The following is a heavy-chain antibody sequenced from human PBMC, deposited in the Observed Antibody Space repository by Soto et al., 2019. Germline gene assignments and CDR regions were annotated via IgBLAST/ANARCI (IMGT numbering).Heavy chain of an antibody. CDR1: GFTFTSYA. J-gene: IGHJ4*02. Sequence: GGSLRLSCAASGFTFTSYAVTWVRQAPGKGLEWVSRISGGGTGTYYADSVKGRFTISRDNSKNTLFLQMNNLRADDTAIYYCANIGLTTGSPLQWGQGTLVTVS. D-gene: IGHD1-1*01. V-gene: IGHV3-23*01. CDR2: ISGGGTGT. CDR3: ANIGLTTGSPLQ.